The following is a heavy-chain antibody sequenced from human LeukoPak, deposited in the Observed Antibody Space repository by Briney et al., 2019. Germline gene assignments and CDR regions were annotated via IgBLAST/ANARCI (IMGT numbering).Heavy chain of an antibody. J-gene: IGHJ3*02. CDR2: IYYSGST. CDR1: GASISSESYY. CDR3: ARAGSGSYRDAFDI. V-gene: IGHV4-61*01. Sequence: SQTLSLTCIVSGASISSESYYWSWIRQPPGKGLEWIGYIYYSGSTNYNPSLKSRVTISVDTSKNQFSLKLSSVTAADTAVYYCARAGSGSYRDAFDIWGQGTMVTVSS. D-gene: IGHD1-26*01.